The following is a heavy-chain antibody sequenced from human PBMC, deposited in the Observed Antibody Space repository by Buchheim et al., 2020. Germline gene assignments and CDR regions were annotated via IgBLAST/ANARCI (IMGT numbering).Heavy chain of an antibody. CDR1: GGSVTSGNFY. V-gene: IGHV4-61*01. CDR2: IYSSGST. Sequence: QVQLQESGPGLVKPSETLSVTCTVSGGSVTSGNFYWSWIRQPPGKGLEWIGYIYSSGSTNYHSSLKSRVSISVDTSKNQLSLKLNSVTAADSAVYYCARAHYYDVTGYYSYDFDYWGQGT. CDR3: ARAHYYDVTGYYSYDFDY. J-gene: IGHJ4*02. D-gene: IGHD3-22*01.